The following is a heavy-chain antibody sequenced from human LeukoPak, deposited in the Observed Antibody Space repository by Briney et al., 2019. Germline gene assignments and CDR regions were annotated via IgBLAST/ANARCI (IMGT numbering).Heavy chain of an antibody. CDR1: GFTFSSYS. D-gene: IGHD2-2*01. CDR3: ARGVVVPAVPASDAFDI. Sequence: GGSLRLSCAASGFTFSSYSMNWVRQAPGKGLKWVSSISSSSSYIYYADSVKGRFTISRDNAKNSLYLQMNSLRAEDTAVYYCARGVVVPAVPASDAFDIWGQGTMVTVSS. CDR2: ISSSSSYI. V-gene: IGHV3-21*01. J-gene: IGHJ3*02.